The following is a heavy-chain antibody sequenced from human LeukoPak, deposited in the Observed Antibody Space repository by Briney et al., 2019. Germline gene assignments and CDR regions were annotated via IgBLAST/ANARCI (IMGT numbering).Heavy chain of an antibody. CDR2: IYYSGST. V-gene: IGHV4-39*01. CDR1: GGSISSSSYY. J-gene: IGHJ5*02. CDR3: ASPSPTRFDP. Sequence: SETLSLTCTVSGGSISSSSYYWGWIRQPPGKGLEWIGSIYYSGSTYYNPSLKRRVTISVDTSKNQFSLTLSSVTAADTAVYYCASPSPTRFDPWGQGTLVTVSS.